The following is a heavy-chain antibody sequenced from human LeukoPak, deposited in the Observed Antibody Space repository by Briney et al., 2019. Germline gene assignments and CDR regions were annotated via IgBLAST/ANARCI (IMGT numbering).Heavy chain of an antibody. CDR3: ARDSSSGFDY. CDR1: GGSISSSSYY. Sequence: SETLSLTCTVSGGSISSSSYYWSWIRQPPGKGLEWIGCIYHSGSTYYNPSLKSRVTISVDRSKNQFSLKLSSVTAADTAVYYCARDSSSGFDYWGQGTLVTVSS. CDR2: IYHSGST. V-gene: IGHV4-30-2*01. J-gene: IGHJ4*02. D-gene: IGHD6-6*01.